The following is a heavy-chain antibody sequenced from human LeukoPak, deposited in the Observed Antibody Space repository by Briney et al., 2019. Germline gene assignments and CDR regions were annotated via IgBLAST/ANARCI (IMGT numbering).Heavy chain of an antibody. Sequence: GASVEVSCKTPGYTFTRYAVNWVRQAPGQGLEWMGWISAYNGNTNFAQKLQGRITMTTDTSTSTAYMELRSLRSDDTAVYYCVRSGYCYGGTCHSGAFDIWGQGTVVTVSS. CDR2: ISAYNGNT. J-gene: IGHJ3*02. CDR1: GYTFTRYA. V-gene: IGHV1-18*01. CDR3: VRSGYCYGGTCHSGAFDI. D-gene: IGHD2-15*01.